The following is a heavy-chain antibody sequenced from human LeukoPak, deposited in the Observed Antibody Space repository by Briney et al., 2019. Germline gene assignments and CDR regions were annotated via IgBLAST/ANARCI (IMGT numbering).Heavy chain of an antibody. D-gene: IGHD3-16*01. CDR1: GGSISSYY. J-gene: IGHJ5*02. V-gene: IGHV4-59*01. Sequence: PSETLSLTCTVSGGSISSYYWSWIRQPPGKGLEWIGYIYYSGSTNYNPSLKSRVTISVDTSKNQFSLKLSSVTAADTAVYYCARVLAVVGNWFDPWGQGTLVTVSS. CDR3: ARVLAVVGNWFDP. CDR2: IYYSGST.